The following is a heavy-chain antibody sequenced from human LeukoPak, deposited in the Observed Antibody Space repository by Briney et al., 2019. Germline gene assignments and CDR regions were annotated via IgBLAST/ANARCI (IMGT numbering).Heavy chain of an antibody. J-gene: IGHJ4*02. CDR3: ASKGGYDHH. Sequence: GGSLRLSCVTSGFTFSSHWMFWVRQAPGKGLEWVANVNQDGGAKFYVDSVKGRFTISRDNAKNSLYLQMTSLRVEDTAVYFCASKGGYDHHWGQGTLVAVSS. CDR1: GFTFSSHW. CDR2: VNQDGGAK. V-gene: IGHV3-7*01. D-gene: IGHD5-12*01.